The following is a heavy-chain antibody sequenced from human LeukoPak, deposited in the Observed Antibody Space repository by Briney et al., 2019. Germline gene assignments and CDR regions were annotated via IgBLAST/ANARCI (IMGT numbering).Heavy chain of an antibody. CDR3: ATAHGSGWSRGEMFDY. V-gene: IGHV1-69-2*01. D-gene: IGHD6-19*01. CDR1: GYTFTDYY. J-gene: IGHJ4*02. CDR2: VDPGDGET. Sequence: ASVKVSCKVSGYTFTDYYMHWVQQAAGKGLEWMGLVDPGDGETRYAEKFQGRVTITADTSTDTSLMDLSRLRCEDLAVYYCATAHGSGWSRGEMFDYWGQGTLVTVSS.